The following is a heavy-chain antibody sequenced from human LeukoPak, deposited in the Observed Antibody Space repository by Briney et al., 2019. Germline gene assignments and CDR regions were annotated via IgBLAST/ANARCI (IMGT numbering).Heavy chain of an antibody. J-gene: IGHJ4*02. D-gene: IGHD3-10*01. CDR2: NSTYNGDT. CDR3: ARFQASEFRGFDH. V-gene: IGHV1-18*01. CDR1: GYTLTELS. Sequence: ASVKVSCKVSGYTLTELSMHWVRQAPGKGLEWMGWNSTYNGDTNYAQNLQGRVTMTTDTSTSTAYMELRSLRSDDTAVYYCARFQASEFRGFDHWGQGTLITVSS.